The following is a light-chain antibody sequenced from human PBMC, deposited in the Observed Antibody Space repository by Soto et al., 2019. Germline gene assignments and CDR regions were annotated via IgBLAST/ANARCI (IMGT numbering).Light chain of an antibody. J-gene: IGLJ1*01. CDR1: SSDVGGYPY. V-gene: IGLV2-8*01. Sequence: QSVLTQPPSASGSPGQSVTISCTGTSSDVGGYPYVSWYQQHPGKAPKLMTYEVSKRPSGVPDRFSGSKSGNTASLTVSGLQAEDEADYYCSSRAGSNNYVFGTGTKVTVL. CDR2: EVS. CDR3: SSRAGSNNYV.